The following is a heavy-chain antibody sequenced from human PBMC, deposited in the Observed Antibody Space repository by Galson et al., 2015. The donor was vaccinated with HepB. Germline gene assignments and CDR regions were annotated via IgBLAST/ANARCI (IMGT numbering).Heavy chain of an antibody. D-gene: IGHD6-19*01. J-gene: IGHJ6*02. Sequence: SLRLSCAASGFTFSSYAMSWVRQAPGKGLEWVSAISGSGGSAYYADSVKGRFTISRDNSKNTLYLQMNSLRAEDTAVYYCAKVYSSGWYDRDYYYYYGMDVWGQGTTVTVSS. V-gene: IGHV3-23*01. CDR1: GFTFSSYA. CDR3: AKVYSSGWYDRDYYYYYGMDV. CDR2: ISGSGGSA.